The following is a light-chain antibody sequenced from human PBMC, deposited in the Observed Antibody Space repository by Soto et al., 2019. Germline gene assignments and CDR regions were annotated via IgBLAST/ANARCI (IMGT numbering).Light chain of an antibody. J-gene: IGLJ2*01. CDR2: EVT. CDR1: SSDVGGYNY. CDR3: CSYANGNTVL. Sequence: QSALTQPPSASGSPGQSVTISCTGTSSDVGGYNYVSWYQQHPGKAPNLILYEVTKRPSGVSNRFSGSKCGNTASLTISGLQTEDDSHYYCCSYANGNTVLFGGGTKVTVL. V-gene: IGLV2-8*01.